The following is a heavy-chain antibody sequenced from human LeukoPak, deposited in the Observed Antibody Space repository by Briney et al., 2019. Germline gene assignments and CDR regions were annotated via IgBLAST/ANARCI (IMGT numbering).Heavy chain of an antibody. V-gene: IGHV1-2*02. CDR1: GYTFTSYY. CDR3: ARPLRVTMIRGAAFRASSDFDP. D-gene: IGHD3-10*01. Sequence: GASVKVSCKASGYTFTSYYMHWVRQAPGQGLEWMGWINPNTGGTKYAQRFQDRVTMTRDTSISTAYMEVNRLRYDDTAVYYCARPLRVTMIRGAAFRASSDFDPWGQGTLVTVSS. CDR2: INPNTGGT. J-gene: IGHJ5*02.